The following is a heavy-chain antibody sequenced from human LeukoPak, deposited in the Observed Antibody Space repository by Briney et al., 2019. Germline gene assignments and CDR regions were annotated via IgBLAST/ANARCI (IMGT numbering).Heavy chain of an antibody. CDR1: GYTFTGYY. CDR2: INPNSGNT. J-gene: IGHJ6*03. Sequence: ASVKVSCKASGYTFTGYYMHWVRQAPGQGLEWMGRINPNSGNTGYAQKFQGRVTITRNTSISTAYMKLSSLRSEDTAVYYCASRIVVPEEVYMDVWGKGTTVTVSS. V-gene: IGHV1-8*03. CDR3: ASRIVVPEEVYMDV. D-gene: IGHD2-2*01.